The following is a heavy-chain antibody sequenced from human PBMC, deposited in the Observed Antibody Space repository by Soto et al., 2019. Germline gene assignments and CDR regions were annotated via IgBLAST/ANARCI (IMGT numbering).Heavy chain of an antibody. CDR1: GFTFSTYW. V-gene: IGHV3-74*01. Sequence: EVQLVESGGGLVQPGGSLRLSCAASGFTFSTYWMHWVRQAPGKGVVWGSRIYSYVSTTSYSDSVKGLLTSSRDNAKNTLYLQMNSLRAEDASVYYCARESRYSHYTGQGTLVTVSS. J-gene: IGHJ4*02. CDR2: IYSYVSTT. CDR3: ARESRYSHY. D-gene: IGHD3-9*01.